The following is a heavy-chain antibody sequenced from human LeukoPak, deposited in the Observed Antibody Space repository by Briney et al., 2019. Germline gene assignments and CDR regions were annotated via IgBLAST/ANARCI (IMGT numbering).Heavy chain of an antibody. CDR1: GFTFSSYG. J-gene: IGHJ4*02. CDR2: IRYDGSNK. D-gene: IGHD1-26*01. V-gene: IGHV3-30*02. Sequence: PGGSLRLSCAASGFTFSSYGMHWVRQAPGKGLEWVAFIRYDGSNKYYADSVKGRFTISRDNSKNTLYLQMNSLRAEDTVVYYCAKDRVGATHAAAFDYWGQGTLVTVSS. CDR3: AKDRVGATHAAAFDY.